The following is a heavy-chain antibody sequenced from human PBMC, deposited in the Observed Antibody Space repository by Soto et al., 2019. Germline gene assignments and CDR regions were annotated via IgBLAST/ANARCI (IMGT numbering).Heavy chain of an antibody. CDR3: SRYDREAAAGTTCDY. CDR2: IIPIFGTA. D-gene: IGHD6-13*01. J-gene: IGHJ4*02. CDR1: GGTFSSYA. Sequence: QVQLVQSGAEVKKPGSSVKVSCKASGGTFSSYAISWVRQAPGQGLEWMGGIIPIFGTANYAQKSQGRGTSRADDSPSTPCKDPSSRRSEDTAVYYCSRYDREAAAGTTCDYWGPGSLVTV. V-gene: IGHV1-69*12.